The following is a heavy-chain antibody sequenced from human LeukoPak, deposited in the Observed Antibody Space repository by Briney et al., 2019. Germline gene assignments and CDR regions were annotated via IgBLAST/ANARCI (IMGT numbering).Heavy chain of an antibody. V-gene: IGHV3-7*01. D-gene: IGHD3-16*01. CDR2: IKQDGSEK. J-gene: IGHJ4*02. Sequence: GGSLRLSCAASGFTFSYYRMSWVRQAPGKGLEWVANIKQDGSEKYYVDSVKGRFTISRDNAKNSLYLQMNSLRAEDTAVYYCVRDGGPFYFDYWGQGTLVTVSS. CDR3: VRDGGPFYFDY. CDR1: GFTFSYYR.